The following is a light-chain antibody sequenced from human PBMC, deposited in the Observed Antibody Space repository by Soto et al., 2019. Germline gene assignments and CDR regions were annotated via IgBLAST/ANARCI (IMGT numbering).Light chain of an antibody. Sequence: EIVMTQSPATLSVSPGETATLSCRASQSVSYNLAWYQQKPGQGPRLLIYGAFTRANGIPARFSGSGSGTDFTHSISSLQSEDFAVYYCQQYKNWPPLTFGGGTKVEIK. CDR1: QSVSYN. CDR2: GAF. V-gene: IGKV3-15*01. J-gene: IGKJ4*01. CDR3: QQYKNWPPLT.